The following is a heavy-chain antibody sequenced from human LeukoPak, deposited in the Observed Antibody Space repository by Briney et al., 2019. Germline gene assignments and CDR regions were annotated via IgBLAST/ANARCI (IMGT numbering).Heavy chain of an antibody. J-gene: IGHJ4*02. V-gene: IGHV3-74*03. D-gene: IGHD5-12*01. CDR1: GFTFSSYW. Sequence: GGSLRLSCAASGFTFSSYWLHWVRQAPGKGLVWVSRINSDGSSITYADSVKGRFTISRDNAKNTLYLQMNSLRVEDTAVYYCAREGRVSGYDFDCWGQGTLVTISS. CDR2: INSDGSSI. CDR3: AREGRVSGYDFDC.